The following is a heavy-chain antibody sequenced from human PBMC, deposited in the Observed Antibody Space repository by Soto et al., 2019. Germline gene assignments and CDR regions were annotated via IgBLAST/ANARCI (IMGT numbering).Heavy chain of an antibody. D-gene: IGHD3-10*01. CDR3: TVWGSGNDFGAA. J-gene: IGHJ4*02. V-gene: IGHV3-72*01. CDR1: GFTFSDHY. Sequence: EVQLVESGGGLVQPGGSLRLSCAASGFTFSDHYMDWVRQAPGKGLEWVGRSKNKADSYTPEYAASVKGRFTISRDGSKNSLVLQMNSLKTEDTAVYYCTVWGSGNDFGAAWGQGILVTVSS. CDR2: SKNKADSYTP.